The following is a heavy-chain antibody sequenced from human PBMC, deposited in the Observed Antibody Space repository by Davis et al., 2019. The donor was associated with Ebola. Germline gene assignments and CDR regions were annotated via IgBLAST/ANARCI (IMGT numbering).Heavy chain of an antibody. V-gene: IGHV3-7*03. CDR3: AKAGHCGNYCSFDS. J-gene: IGHJ4*02. CDR2: IKQDGGEK. Sequence: GGSLRLSCAASGFTFSSYGMHWVRQAPGKGPEWVDIIKQDGGEKYYVDSLKGRFTISRDNAKNSLFLQMNSLRAEDTAVYYCAKAGHCGNYCSFDSWGQGTLVTVSS. D-gene: IGHD1-26*01. CDR1: GFTFSSYG.